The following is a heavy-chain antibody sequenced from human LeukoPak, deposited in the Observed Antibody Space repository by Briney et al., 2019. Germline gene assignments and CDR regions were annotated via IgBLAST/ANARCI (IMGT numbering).Heavy chain of an antibody. CDR3: ARLRRGYYDSSGYDDY. D-gene: IGHD3-22*01. Sequence: PSETLSLTCAVSGGSISSSNWWSWVRQPPGKGLGWIGEIYHSGSTNYNPSLKSRVTISVDKSKNQFSLKLSSVTAADTAVYYCARLRRGYYDSSGYDDYWGQGTLVTVSS. V-gene: IGHV4-4*02. J-gene: IGHJ4*02. CDR1: GGSISSSNW. CDR2: IYHSGST.